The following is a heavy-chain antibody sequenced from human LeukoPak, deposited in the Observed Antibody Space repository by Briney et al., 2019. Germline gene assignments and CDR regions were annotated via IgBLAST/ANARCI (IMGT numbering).Heavy chain of an antibody. CDR2: IYWDDDK. D-gene: IGHD6-19*01. CDR3: AHVPDGYSSGWYVRY. Sequence: SGPTLVNPTQTLTLTCTFSGFSLSTSGVGVGWIRQPPGKALEWLALIYWDDDKRYSPSLKSRLTITKDPSKNQVVLTLTNMDPVDTATYYCAHVPDGYSSGWYVRYWGQGTLVTVSS. CDR1: GFSLSTSGVG. V-gene: IGHV2-5*02. J-gene: IGHJ4*02.